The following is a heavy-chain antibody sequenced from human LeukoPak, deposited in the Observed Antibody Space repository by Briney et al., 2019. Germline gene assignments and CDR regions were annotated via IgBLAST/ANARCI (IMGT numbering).Heavy chain of an antibody. V-gene: IGHV3-30*03. Sequence: GGSLRLSCAASGFTFSSYGMHWVRQAPGKGLEWVAVISYDGSNKYYADSVKGRFTISRDNSKSTLYLQMNSLRAEDTAIYFCAGDRKSGNFLGEFDHWGLGTLVTVSS. D-gene: IGHD1-26*01. J-gene: IGHJ5*02. CDR1: GFTFSSYG. CDR2: ISYDGSNK. CDR3: AGDRKSGNFLGEFDH.